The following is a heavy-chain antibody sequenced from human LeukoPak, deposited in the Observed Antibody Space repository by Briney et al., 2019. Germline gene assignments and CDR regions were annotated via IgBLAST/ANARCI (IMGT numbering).Heavy chain of an antibody. CDR1: GGTFSSYA. V-gene: IGHV1-69*13. J-gene: IGHJ3*02. CDR2: IIPIFGTA. D-gene: IGHD3-3*01. Sequence: SVKVSCKASGGTFSSYAISWVRQAPGQGLEWMGGIIPIFGTANYAQKFQGRVTITADESTSTAYMELSSLRSEDTAMYYCARLVAPYDFWSGYPHGAFDIWGQGTMVTVSS. CDR3: ARLVAPYDFWSGYPHGAFDI.